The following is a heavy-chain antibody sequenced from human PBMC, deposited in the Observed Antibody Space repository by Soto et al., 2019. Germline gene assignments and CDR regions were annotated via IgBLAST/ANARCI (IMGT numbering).Heavy chain of an antibody. Sequence: SETLSLTCAVSGGSISSGDYSWSWIRQPPGKGLEWIGYIYHSGSTYYNPSLKSRVTISVDRSKNQFSLKLSSVTAADTAVYYCASSGEIYYYGMDVWGQGTTVTVSS. CDR2: IYHSGST. CDR3: ASSGEIYYYGMDV. D-gene: IGHD6-25*01. CDR1: GGSISSGDYS. J-gene: IGHJ6*02. V-gene: IGHV4-30-2*01.